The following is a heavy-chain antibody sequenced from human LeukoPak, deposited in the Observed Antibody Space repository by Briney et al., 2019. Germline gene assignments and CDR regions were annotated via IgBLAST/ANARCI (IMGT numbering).Heavy chain of an antibody. CDR2: ISYDGSNK. CDR3: AKDWRDYYDSNWDAFDI. V-gene: IGHV3-30*18. Sequence: HSGGSLRLSCAASGFTFSSYGMHWVRQAPGKGLEWVAVISYDGSNKYYADSVKGRFTISRNNSKNTLYLQMNSLRAEDTAVYYCAKDWRDYYDSNWDAFDIWGQGTMVTVSS. CDR1: GFTFSSYG. D-gene: IGHD3-22*01. J-gene: IGHJ3*02.